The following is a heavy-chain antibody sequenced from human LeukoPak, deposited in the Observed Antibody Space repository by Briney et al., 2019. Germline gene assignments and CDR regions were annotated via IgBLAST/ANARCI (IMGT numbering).Heavy chain of an antibody. V-gene: IGHV1-69*05. Sequence: SVKVSCKASGGTFISYAISWVRQAPGQGREWMGGIIPIFGTANYAQKFQGRVTITTDESTSTAYMELSSLRSEDTAVYYCARESSGLQLSYWGQGTLVTVSS. CDR1: GGTFISYA. J-gene: IGHJ4*02. CDR2: IIPIFGTA. CDR3: ARESSGLQLSY. D-gene: IGHD6-19*01.